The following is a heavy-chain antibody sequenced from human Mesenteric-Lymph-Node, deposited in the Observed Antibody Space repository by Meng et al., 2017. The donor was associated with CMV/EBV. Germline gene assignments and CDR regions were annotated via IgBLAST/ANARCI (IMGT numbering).Heavy chain of an antibody. J-gene: IGHJ4*02. D-gene: IGHD1-7*01. CDR1: GFTFSDYG. CDR3: AKDLSGTTCPDY. CDR2: IWYYDGSDK. V-gene: IGHV3-33*06. Sequence: ASGFTFSDYGMHWVRQAPGKGLEWVAVIWYYDGSDKYYADSVKGRFTISRDNSKNTLYLQMNSLRAEDTAVYYCAKDLSGTTCPDYWGQGTLVTVSS.